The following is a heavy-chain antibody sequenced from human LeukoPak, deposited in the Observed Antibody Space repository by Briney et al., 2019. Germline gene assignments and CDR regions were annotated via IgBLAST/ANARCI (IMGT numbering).Heavy chain of an antibody. Sequence: ASVKVSCKASGYTFTGYYMHWVRQAPGQGLEWMGRINPNSGGTNYAQKFQGRVTMIRDTSISTAYMELSRLRSDDTAVYYCARDQRWLVLGWFDPWGQGTLVTVSS. V-gene: IGHV1-2*06. CDR3: ARDQRWLVLGWFDP. CDR2: INPNSGGT. D-gene: IGHD6-19*01. J-gene: IGHJ5*02. CDR1: GYTFTGYY.